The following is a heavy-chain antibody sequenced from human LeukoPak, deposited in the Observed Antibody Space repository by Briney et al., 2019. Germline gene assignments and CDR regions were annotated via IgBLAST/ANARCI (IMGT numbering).Heavy chain of an antibody. Sequence: ASVKVSCKASGYTFTSYDINWVRQATGQGLEWMGWMNPNSGNTGYAQKLQGRVTMTTDTSTSTAYMELSSLRSEDTAVYYCASYRDVGWVDYWGQGTLVTVSS. CDR2: MNPNSGNT. J-gene: IGHJ4*02. CDR1: GYTFTSYD. CDR3: ASYRDVGWVDY. V-gene: IGHV1-8*01. D-gene: IGHD1-26*01.